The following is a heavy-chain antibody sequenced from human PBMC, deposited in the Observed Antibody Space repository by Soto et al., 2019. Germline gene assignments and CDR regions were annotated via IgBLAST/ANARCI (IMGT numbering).Heavy chain of an antibody. Sequence: GGSLRLSCSASGFTFSTYWMSWVRQAPGKGLEWVANIKQDGSEKYYVDSVRGRFTISRDTAKNSLYLQMNSLRAEDTAVYYCARAYYYDSSGFSPGGYWGQGTLVTVSS. J-gene: IGHJ4*02. D-gene: IGHD3-22*01. CDR1: GFTFSTYW. CDR2: IKQDGSEK. CDR3: ARAYYYDSSGFSPGGY. V-gene: IGHV3-7*01.